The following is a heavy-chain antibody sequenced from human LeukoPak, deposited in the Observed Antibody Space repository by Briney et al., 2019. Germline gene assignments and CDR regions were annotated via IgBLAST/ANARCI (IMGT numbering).Heavy chain of an antibody. Sequence: GGSLRLSCAASGFTVSSNYMSWVRQAPGKGLEWVSVIYSGGTTYYADSVKGRLAISRDTSKNTLYLQMNSLRAEDTAVYYCARDITSSYGGYLDYWGQGALVTVSS. V-gene: IGHV3-53*01. CDR1: GFTVSSNY. D-gene: IGHD2-2*01. CDR2: IYSGGTT. J-gene: IGHJ4*02. CDR3: ARDITSSYGGYLDY.